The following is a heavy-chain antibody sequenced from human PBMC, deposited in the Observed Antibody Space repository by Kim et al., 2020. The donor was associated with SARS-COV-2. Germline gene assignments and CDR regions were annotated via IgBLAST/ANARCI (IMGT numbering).Heavy chain of an antibody. V-gene: IGHV2-5*01. J-gene: IGHJ6*02. CDR3: AHTAYYYYYGMDV. Sequence: RASPTLKSRLTITKDTSKNQVVLTMTNMDPVDTATYYCAHTAYYYYYGMDVWGQGTTVTVSS.